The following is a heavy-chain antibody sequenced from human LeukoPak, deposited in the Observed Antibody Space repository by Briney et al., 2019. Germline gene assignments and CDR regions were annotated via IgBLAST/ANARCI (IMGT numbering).Heavy chain of an antibody. CDR1: GFTFSDYY. CDR2: ISSSGSTV. Sequence: GGSLRLSCAASGFTFSDYYMSWIRQAPGKGLEWVSYISSSGSTVYYADSVKGRFTISRDNAKNSLYLQMNSLRAEDTAVYYCARVAAAHINYYYYYYMDVWGKGTTVTVSS. D-gene: IGHD2-15*01. V-gene: IGHV3-11*01. CDR3: ARVAAAHINYYYYYYMDV. J-gene: IGHJ6*03.